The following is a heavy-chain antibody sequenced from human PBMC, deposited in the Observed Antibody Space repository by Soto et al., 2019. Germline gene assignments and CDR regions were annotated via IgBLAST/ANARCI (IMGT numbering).Heavy chain of an antibody. D-gene: IGHD3-10*01. CDR2: ISYDGSNK. CDR3: ADAGNHAFDI. V-gene: IGHV3-30*03. Sequence: GGSLRLSCAASGFTFSSYGMHWVRQAPGKGLEWVAVISYDGSNKYYADSVKGRFTISRDNSKNTLYLQMNSLRAEDTAVYYCADAGNHAFDIWGQGTMVTVSS. CDR1: GFTFSSYG. J-gene: IGHJ3*02.